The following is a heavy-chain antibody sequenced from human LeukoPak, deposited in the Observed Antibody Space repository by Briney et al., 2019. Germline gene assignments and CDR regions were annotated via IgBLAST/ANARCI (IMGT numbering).Heavy chain of an antibody. D-gene: IGHD3-22*01. CDR3: ARAPSEIGGYYPEYFRH. CDR2: IKSDGST. J-gene: IGHJ1*01. V-gene: IGHV3-74*01. CDR1: GFTFSSYW. Sequence: GGSLRLSCAASGFTFSSYWMHWVRQAPGKGLVWVSRIKSDGSTNYADSVKGRFTISRDNAKNTVSLQMNSLRAEDTGVYYCARAPSEIGGYYPEYFRHWGQATLVTVSS.